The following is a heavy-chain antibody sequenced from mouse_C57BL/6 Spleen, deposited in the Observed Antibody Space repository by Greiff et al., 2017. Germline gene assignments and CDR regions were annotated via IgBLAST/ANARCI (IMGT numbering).Heavy chain of an antibody. CDR3: TTRIQGFDY. J-gene: IGHJ2*01. CDR2: IDPENGDT. V-gene: IGHV14-4*01. Sequence: EVQVVESGAELVRPGASVKLSCTASGFNIKDDYMHWVKQRPEQGLEWIGWIDPENGDTEYASKFQGKATITADTSSNTAYLQLSSLTSEDTAVYYCTTRIQGFDYWGQGTTLTVSS. CDR1: GFNIKDDY.